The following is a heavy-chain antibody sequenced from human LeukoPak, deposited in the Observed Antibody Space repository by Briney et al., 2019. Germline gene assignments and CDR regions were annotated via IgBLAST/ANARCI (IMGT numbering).Heavy chain of an antibody. CDR2: INPNSGGT. CDR3: ARGPIVVVVAATQGFDL. D-gene: IGHD2-15*01. V-gene: IGHV1-2*02. Sequence: ASVKVSCKASGYTFTCYYMHWVRQAPGQGLEWMGWINPNSGGTSYAQKFQRRVTMTRDTSISKAYMELRRLRSDDTPVYYCARGPIVVVVAATQGFDLWGQGTLVTVSS. J-gene: IGHJ5*02. CDR1: GYTFTCYY.